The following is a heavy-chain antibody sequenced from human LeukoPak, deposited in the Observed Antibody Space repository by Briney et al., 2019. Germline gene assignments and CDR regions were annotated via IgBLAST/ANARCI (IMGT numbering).Heavy chain of an antibody. CDR1: GFTFSSYW. V-gene: IGHV3-74*01. CDR3: ARDSSGWYVSYYYYYMDV. Sequence: GGSLRLSCAASGFTFSSYWMHWVRQAPGEGLVWVSRINSDGSSTSYADSVKGRFTISRDNAKNTLYLQMNSLRAEDTAVYYCARDSSGWYVSYYYYYMDVWGKGTTVTVSS. D-gene: IGHD6-19*01. J-gene: IGHJ6*03. CDR2: INSDGSST.